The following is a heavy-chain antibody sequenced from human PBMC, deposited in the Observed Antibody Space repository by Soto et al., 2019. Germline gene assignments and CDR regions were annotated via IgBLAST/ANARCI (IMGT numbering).Heavy chain of an antibody. Sequence: PGGSLRLSCAASGFTFSSYWMSWVRQAPGKGLEWVANIKQDGSEKYYVDSVKGRFTISRDNAKNSLYLQMNSLRAEDTAVYYCARAEGSGGSWESGSFDYWGQGTLVTVSS. CDR2: IKQDGSEK. D-gene: IGHD2-15*01. V-gene: IGHV3-7*01. J-gene: IGHJ4*02. CDR3: ARAEGSGGSWESGSFDY. CDR1: GFTFSSYW.